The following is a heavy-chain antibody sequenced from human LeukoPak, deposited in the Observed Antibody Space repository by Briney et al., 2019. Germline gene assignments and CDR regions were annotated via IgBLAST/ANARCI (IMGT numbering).Heavy chain of an antibody. J-gene: IGHJ4*02. V-gene: IGHV4-61*02. Sequence: KPSETLSLTCTVSGGSISSRSYFWGWIRQPAGKGLEWIGRINTSGSTNYNPSHRGRVTISVDTSKNQFSLKLTSVTAADTAVYYCGRAVAWLPFDSWGQGTLVTVSS. CDR2: INTSGST. CDR3: GRAVAWLPFDS. D-gene: IGHD6-19*01. CDR1: GGSISSRSYF.